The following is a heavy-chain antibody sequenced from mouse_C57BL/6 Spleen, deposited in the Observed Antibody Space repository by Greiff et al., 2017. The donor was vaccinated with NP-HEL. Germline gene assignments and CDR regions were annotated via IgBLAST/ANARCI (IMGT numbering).Heavy chain of an antibody. V-gene: IGHV5-17*01. CDR2: ISSGSSTI. Sequence: DVKLVESGGGLVKPGGSLKLSCAASGFTFSDYGMHWVRQAPEKGLEWVAYISSGSSTIYYADTVKGRFTISRDNAKNTLFLQMTSLRSEDTAMYYCAGGYAMDYWGQGTSVTVSS. J-gene: IGHJ4*01. CDR1: GFTFSDYG. CDR3: AGGYAMDY.